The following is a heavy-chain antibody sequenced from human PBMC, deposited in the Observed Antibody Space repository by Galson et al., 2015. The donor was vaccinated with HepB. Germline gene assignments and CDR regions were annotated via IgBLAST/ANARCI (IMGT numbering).Heavy chain of an antibody. D-gene: IGHD7-27*01. CDR1: GFTFSSYW. V-gene: IGHV3-7*01. J-gene: IGHJ3*02. CDR3: ARELPANWGLGDAFDI. Sequence: SLRLACAASGFTFSSYWMSWVRQAPGKGLEWVANIKQDGSEKYYVDSVKGRFTISRDNAKNSLYLQMNSLRAEDTAVYYCARELPANWGLGDAFDIWGQGTMVTVSS. CDR2: IKQDGSEK.